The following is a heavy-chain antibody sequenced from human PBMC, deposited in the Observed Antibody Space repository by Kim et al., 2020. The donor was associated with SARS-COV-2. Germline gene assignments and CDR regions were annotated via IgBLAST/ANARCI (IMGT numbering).Heavy chain of an antibody. J-gene: IGHJ4*02. D-gene: IGHD3-10*01. CDR3: ARRLSRFGEFEGFDY. CDR1: GGSFSGHY. Sequence: SETLSLTCAVYGGSFSGHYWSWIRQPPGKGLEWIGEVNHNGFTNYSPSLTSRITMSVDTSKNQFSLKLRSMTAADTAVYYCARRLSRFGEFEGFDYWGQGNLVTVSS. V-gene: IGHV4-34*01. CDR2: VNHNGFT.